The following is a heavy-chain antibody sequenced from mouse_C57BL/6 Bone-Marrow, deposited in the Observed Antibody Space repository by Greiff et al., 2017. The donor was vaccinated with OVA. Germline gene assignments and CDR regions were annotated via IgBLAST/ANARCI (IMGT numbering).Heavy chain of an antibody. V-gene: IGHV14-4*01. Sequence: EVQLQQSGAELVRPGASVKLSCTASGFNIKDDYMPWVKQRPEQGLEWIGWIDPENGDTEYASKFQGKATITADTSSNTAYLQLSSLTSEDTAVYYCTPIYYYGWFAYWGQGTLVTVSA. CDR3: TPIYYYGWFAY. CDR2: IDPENGDT. D-gene: IGHD1-1*01. J-gene: IGHJ3*01. CDR1: GFNIKDDY.